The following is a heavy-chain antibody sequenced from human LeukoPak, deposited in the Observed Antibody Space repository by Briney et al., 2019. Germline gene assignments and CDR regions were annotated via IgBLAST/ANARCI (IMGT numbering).Heavy chain of an antibody. D-gene: IGHD2-2*01. CDR2: ISGSGTTI. V-gene: IGHV3-11*04. Sequence: GSLRLSCAASGFTFSDYYMGWIRQAPGKGLEWLSYISGSGTTIYYADSVKGRFTISRDNAKNSLYLQMNSLRAEDTAVYYCARVPLDCSSTSCCDGLYYYYGMDVWGQGTTVTVSS. J-gene: IGHJ6*02. CDR1: GFTFSDYY. CDR3: ARVPLDCSSTSCCDGLYYYYGMDV.